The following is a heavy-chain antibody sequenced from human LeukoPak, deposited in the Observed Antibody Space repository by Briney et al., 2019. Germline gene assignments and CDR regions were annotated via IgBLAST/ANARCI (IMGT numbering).Heavy chain of an antibody. V-gene: IGHV4-39*01. CDR1: GGSISSSSYY. CDR3: ARHYVDGYDWYFDN. J-gene: IGHJ4*02. Sequence: SETLSLTCTVSGGSISSSSYYWCWIRQPPGKGLEWIGSIYYSGSTYYNPSLKSRVTISVDTSKNQFSLKLSSVTAADTAVYYCARHYVDGYDWYFDNWGQGTLVTVSS. CDR2: IYYSGST. D-gene: IGHD5-24*01.